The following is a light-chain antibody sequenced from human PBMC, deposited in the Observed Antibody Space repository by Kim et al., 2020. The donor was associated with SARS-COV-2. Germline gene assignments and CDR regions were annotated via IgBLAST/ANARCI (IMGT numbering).Light chain of an antibody. J-gene: IGKJ4*01. CDR2: AAS. CDR3: QQLNSYPLT. Sequence: ASVGDRVTITGRSSQGISSYLAWYQQNPGKAPKLLIYAASTLQSGVPSRFSGSGSGTDFTHTISSLQPEDFATYYCQQLNSYPLTFGGGTKVDIK. V-gene: IGKV1-9*01. CDR1: QGISSY.